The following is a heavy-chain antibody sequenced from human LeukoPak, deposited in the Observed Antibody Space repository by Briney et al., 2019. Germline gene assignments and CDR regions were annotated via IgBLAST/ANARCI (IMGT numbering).Heavy chain of an antibody. Sequence: GPLRLSCAASGFTVSSNYMSWVRQAPRKGLEWVSVIYSGGSTYYADSVKGRFTISRHNSKNTLYLQMNSLRAEDTAVYYCARSGIAAAGRFGAFDIWGQGTMVTVSS. CDR2: IYSGGST. CDR3: ARSGIAAAGRFGAFDI. CDR1: GFTVSSNY. V-gene: IGHV3-53*04. D-gene: IGHD6-13*01. J-gene: IGHJ3*02.